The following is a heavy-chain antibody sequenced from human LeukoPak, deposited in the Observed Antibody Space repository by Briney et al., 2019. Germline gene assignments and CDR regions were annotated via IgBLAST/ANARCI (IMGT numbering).Heavy chain of an antibody. CDR2: IYYSGST. Sequence: SETLSLTCTVSGGSISSYYWSWIRQPPGKGLEWIGYIYYSGSTNYNPSLKSRVTISVDTSKNQFSLKLSSVTAADTAVYYCQIVVVPAAIEDYYYMDVWGKGTTVTVSS. CDR1: GGSISSYY. V-gene: IGHV4-59*12. D-gene: IGHD2-2*02. J-gene: IGHJ6*03. CDR3: QIVVVPAAIEDYYYMDV.